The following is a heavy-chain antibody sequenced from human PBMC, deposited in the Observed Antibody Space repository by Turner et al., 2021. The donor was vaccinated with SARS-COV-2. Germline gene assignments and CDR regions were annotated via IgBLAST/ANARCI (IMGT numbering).Heavy chain of an antibody. Sequence: QVQLQESGPGLVTPSETLSLTCTVSGGSISSYYWSWIRQPPGKGLEWIGYIYYSGSTNYNPSLKSRVTISVDTSKNQFSLKLSSVTAADTAVYYCASYYYDSSGYYYAFDYWGQGTLVTVSS. V-gene: IGHV4-59*01. D-gene: IGHD3-22*01. CDR3: ASYYYDSSGYYYAFDY. CDR1: GGSISSYY. CDR2: IYYSGST. J-gene: IGHJ4*02.